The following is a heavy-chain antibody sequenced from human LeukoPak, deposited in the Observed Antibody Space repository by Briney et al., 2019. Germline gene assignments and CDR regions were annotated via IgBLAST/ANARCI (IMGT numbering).Heavy chain of an antibody. Sequence: PGGSLRLSCAASGFTFSSYWMSWVRQAPGKGLEWVANIKQDGSEKYYVDSVKGRFAISRDNAKNSLSLQMNSLKVEDTAVYYCARDHNGPYTFDYWGQGTLVTVSS. CDR1: GFTFSSYW. J-gene: IGHJ4*02. CDR3: ARDHNGPYTFDY. CDR2: IKQDGSEK. D-gene: IGHD2-2*02. V-gene: IGHV3-7*01.